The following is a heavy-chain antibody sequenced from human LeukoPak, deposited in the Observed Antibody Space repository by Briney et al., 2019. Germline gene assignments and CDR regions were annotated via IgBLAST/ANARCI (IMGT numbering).Heavy chain of an antibody. Sequence: SETLSLTCTVSGGSISSYYWSWSRQPPGKGLEWIGSIYYSGSTYYNPSLKSRVTISVDTSKNQFSLKLSSVTAADTAVYYCARHDVVVVAAAFDYWGQGTLVTVSS. V-gene: IGHV4-39*01. J-gene: IGHJ4*02. CDR1: GGSISSYY. CDR3: ARHDVVVVAAAFDY. CDR2: IYYSGST. D-gene: IGHD2-15*01.